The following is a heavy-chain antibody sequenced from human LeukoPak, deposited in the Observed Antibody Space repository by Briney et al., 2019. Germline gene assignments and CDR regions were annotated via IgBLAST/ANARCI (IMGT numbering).Heavy chain of an antibody. CDR2: IYYSGST. CDR3: ARVGRDSMVRGAFDP. J-gene: IGHJ5*02. D-gene: IGHD3-10*01. Sequence: SETLSLTCTVSGGSISGNSYYWGWIRHPPGKGLEWIGTIYYSGSTYYNPSLKSRVTISVDTSKNQFSLKLSSVTAADTAVYYCARVGRDSMVRGAFDPWGQGTLVTVSS. CDR1: GGSISGNSYY. V-gene: IGHV4-39*07.